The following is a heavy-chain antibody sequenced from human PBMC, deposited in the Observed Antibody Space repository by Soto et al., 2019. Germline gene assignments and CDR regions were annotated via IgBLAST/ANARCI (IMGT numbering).Heavy chain of an antibody. CDR3: ATRITVFGLLIPPFDP. Sequence: LETLSLTCAVYGGAVNGYYWNWIRQPPGKGLEWIGEIHHTGGTHYKPSLKSRVTMSVDTSKNQFSLRLSSVTAADTAIYYCATRITVFGLLIPPFDPWGQGTQVTVSS. V-gene: IGHV4-34*01. CDR1: GGAVNGYY. D-gene: IGHD3-3*01. CDR2: IHHTGGT. J-gene: IGHJ5*02.